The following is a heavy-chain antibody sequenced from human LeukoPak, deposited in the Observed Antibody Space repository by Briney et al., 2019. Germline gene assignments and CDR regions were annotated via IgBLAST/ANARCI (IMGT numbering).Heavy chain of an antibody. V-gene: IGHV4-39*01. CDR3: ARHWGVEMATIYSFDF. CDR2: IYYSGST. CDR1: GGSISSSSYY. D-gene: IGHD5-24*01. Sequence: SETLSLTCTVSGGSISSSSYYWGWIRQPRGNGLEWIGSIYYSGSTYFNAPINSRVDIAVDTSKNQFTLKLSSVTAADTAVYYCARHWGVEMATIYSFDFCGQGRLVPVS. J-gene: IGHJ4*02.